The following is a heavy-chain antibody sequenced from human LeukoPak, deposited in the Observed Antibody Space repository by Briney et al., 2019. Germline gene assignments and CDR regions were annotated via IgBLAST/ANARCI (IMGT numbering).Heavy chain of an antibody. CDR1: GGSFSGYY. D-gene: IGHD4/OR15-4a*01. J-gene: IGHJ4*02. V-gene: IGHV4-30-4*08. CDR2: IYYSGST. CDR3: AREDYPIIGY. Sequence: PSETLSLTCAVYGGSFSGYYWSWIRQPPGKGLEWIGYIYYSGSTYYNPSLKSRVTISVDTSKNQFSLKLSSVTAADTAVYYCAREDYPIIGYWGQGTLVTVSS.